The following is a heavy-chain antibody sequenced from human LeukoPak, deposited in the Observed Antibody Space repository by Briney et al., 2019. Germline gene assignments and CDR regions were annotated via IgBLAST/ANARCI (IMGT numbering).Heavy chain of an antibody. CDR2: IYYSGST. D-gene: IGHD3-22*01. J-gene: IGHJ3*02. CDR1: GGSISSYY. V-gene: IGHV4-59*01. Sequence: SETLPLTCTVSGGSISSYYWSWIRQPPGKGLEWIGYIYYSGSTNYNPSLKSRVTISVDTSKNQFSLKLSSVTAADTAVYYCARSYGSGYREVGAFDIWGQGTMVTVSS. CDR3: ARSYGSGYREVGAFDI.